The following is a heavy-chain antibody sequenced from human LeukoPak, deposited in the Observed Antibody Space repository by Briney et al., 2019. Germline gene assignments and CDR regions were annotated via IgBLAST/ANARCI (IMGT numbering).Heavy chain of an antibody. D-gene: IGHD3-22*01. J-gene: IGHJ4*02. Sequence: SETLSLTCAVYGGSFSGYYWSWIRQPPGKGLEWIGEINHSGSTNYNPSLKSRVTISVDTSKNQFSLKLSSVTAADTAVYYCARVSLGGYDSSGYYSDYFDYWGQGTLVTVSS. CDR1: GGSFSGYY. CDR3: ARVSLGGYDSSGYYSDYFDY. CDR2: INHSGST. V-gene: IGHV4-34*01.